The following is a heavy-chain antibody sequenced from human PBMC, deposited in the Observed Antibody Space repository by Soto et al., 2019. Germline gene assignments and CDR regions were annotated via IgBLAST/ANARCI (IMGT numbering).Heavy chain of an antibody. CDR1: GCTFSSCG. CDR3: AKDKVPVVVTAPFDY. CDR2: ISYDGSNK. Sequence: QVQLVESGGGMVQPGRSLRLSCAASGCTFSSCGMHWVRQAPGKGPEWVAVISYDGSNKYYADSVKGRFTISRDNSKNTLYLQMNSLRAEDTAVYYCAKDKVPVVVTAPFDYWGQGTLVTVSS. D-gene: IGHD2-21*02. V-gene: IGHV3-30*18. J-gene: IGHJ4*02.